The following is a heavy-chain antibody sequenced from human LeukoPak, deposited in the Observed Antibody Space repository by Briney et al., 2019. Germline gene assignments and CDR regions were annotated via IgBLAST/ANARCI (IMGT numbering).Heavy chain of an antibody. CDR3: ARGLDDYGDYVGHYMDV. J-gene: IGHJ6*03. V-gene: IGHV3-30*02. Sequence: PGGSLRLSCAASGFTFSSYGMHWVRQAPGKGLEWVAFIRYDGSNKYYADSVKGRFTISRDNSKNTLYLQMNSLRAEDTAVYYCARGLDDYGDYVGHYMDVWGKGTTVTVSS. CDR2: IRYDGSNK. CDR1: GFTFSSYG. D-gene: IGHD4-17*01.